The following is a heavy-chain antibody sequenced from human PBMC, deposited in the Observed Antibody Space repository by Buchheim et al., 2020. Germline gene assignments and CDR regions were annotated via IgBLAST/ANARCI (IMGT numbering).Heavy chain of an antibody. CDR1: GFTFSSYA. CDR2: ISYVGSNK. J-gene: IGHJ1*01. V-gene: IGHV3-30*04. CDR3: ARERLSRPRYKADEYFQH. D-gene: IGHD5-18*01. Sequence: QVQLVESGGGVVQPGRSLRLSCAASGFTFSSYAMHWVRQSPGKGLEWVAVISYVGSNKYYADSVKGRFPISQANSKKPLSLQMNSLRAEDTAVYYCARERLSRPRYKADEYFQHWGQGTL.